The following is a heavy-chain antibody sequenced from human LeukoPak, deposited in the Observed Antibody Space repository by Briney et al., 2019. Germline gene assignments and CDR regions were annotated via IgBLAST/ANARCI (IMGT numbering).Heavy chain of an antibody. V-gene: IGHV1-69*13. Sequence: VASVKVSCKASGYTFTSYGISWVRQAPGQGLEWMGGIIPIFGTANYAQKFQGRVTITADESTSTAYMELSSLRSEDTAVYYCARGGEAQLWEIDYWGQGTLVTVSS. D-gene: IGHD5-18*01. CDR3: ARGGEAQLWEIDY. CDR1: GYTFTSYG. J-gene: IGHJ4*02. CDR2: IIPIFGTA.